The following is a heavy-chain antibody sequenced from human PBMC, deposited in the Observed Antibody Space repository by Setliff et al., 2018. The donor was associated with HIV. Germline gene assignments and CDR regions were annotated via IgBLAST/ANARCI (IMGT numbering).Heavy chain of an antibody. J-gene: IGHJ6*02. Sequence: ASVKVSCKASGYTFTNYYMHWVRQAPGRGLEWMGIINPSGGSTSYAQKFQGRVSMTSDTSTSTVYMELSSLRSEDTAVYYCAREGPTKEGGMDVWGQGTTVTVSS. CDR1: GYTFTNYY. CDR2: INPSGGST. CDR3: AREGPTKEGGMDV. V-gene: IGHV1-46*01.